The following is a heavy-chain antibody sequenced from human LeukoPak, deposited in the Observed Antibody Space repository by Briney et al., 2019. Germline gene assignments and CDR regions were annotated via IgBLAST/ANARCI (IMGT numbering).Heavy chain of an antibody. CDR2: IYYSGST. D-gene: IGHD4-23*01. CDR1: GGSMSGYY. J-gene: IGHJ1*01. Sequence: PSETLSLTCTVSGGSMSGYYWSWIRHPPGEGLEWIGYIYYSGSTYYNPSHKSRVTISVDTTKTQFSLKLGSVSAAATADYSSASHPYGGNTDFQHWGQGTLVIVSS. CDR3: ASHPYGGNTDFQH. V-gene: IGHV4-59*08.